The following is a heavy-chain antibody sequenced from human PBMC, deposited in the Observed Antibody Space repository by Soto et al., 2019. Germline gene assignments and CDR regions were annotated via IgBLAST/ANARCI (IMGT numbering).Heavy chain of an antibody. CDR2: IIPLLDTA. Sequence: QVQLVQSGAEVRKPGSSVKVSCKASGGSFSSYGITWVRQAPGQRLEWMGGIIPLLDTANSAQKFHDRITITADESTTTVHMELRSLRFEDTDIYYCARYSEPYNWNGCFDPWGQGTLVTVSS. J-gene: IGHJ5*02. CDR3: ARYSEPYNWNGCFDP. CDR1: GGSFSSYG. D-gene: IGHD1-20*01. V-gene: IGHV1-69*01.